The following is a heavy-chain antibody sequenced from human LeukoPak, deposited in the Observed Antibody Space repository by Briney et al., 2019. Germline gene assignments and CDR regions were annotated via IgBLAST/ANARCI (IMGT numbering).Heavy chain of an antibody. CDR3: TTEVPNGDLRFDY. Sequence: GGSLRLSCAVSGFTFSGFWMSWSRQAPGKGLEWVASINSDGSEGYYADVVKGRFTISRDNAKNSLYLQINSLRAEDTALYYCTTEVPNGDLRFDYWGQGTLVTVSS. CDR1: GFTFSGFW. V-gene: IGHV3-7*01. J-gene: IGHJ4*02. D-gene: IGHD4-17*01. CDR2: INSDGSEG.